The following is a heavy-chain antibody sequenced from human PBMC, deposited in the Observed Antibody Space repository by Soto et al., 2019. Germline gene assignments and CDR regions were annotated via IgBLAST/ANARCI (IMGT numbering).Heavy chain of an antibody. CDR1: GFTFTSSA. Sequence: GASVKVSCKASGFTFTSSAVQWVRQARGQRLEWIGWIVVGSGNTNYAQKFQERVTITRDMSTSTAYMELRSLRSDDTAVYSCAREGDSSGYLAFDIWGQGTMVTVSS. CDR3: AREGDSSGYLAFDI. D-gene: IGHD3-22*01. J-gene: IGHJ3*02. CDR2: IVVGSGNT. V-gene: IGHV1-58*01.